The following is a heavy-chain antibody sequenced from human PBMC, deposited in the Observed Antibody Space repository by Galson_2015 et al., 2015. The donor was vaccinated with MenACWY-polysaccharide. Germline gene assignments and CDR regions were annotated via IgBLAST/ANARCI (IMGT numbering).Heavy chain of an antibody. J-gene: IGHJ6*02. CDR1: GFTFSSYW. CDR2: IKKDGSGK. CDR3: ARGHYGMDV. V-gene: IGHV3-7*01. Sequence: LRLSCAASGFTFSSYWMTWVRQAPGKGLEWVANIKKDGSGKYYVDSVKGRFTISRDNSKNSLYLQMHSLRAEDTAVYSCARGHYGMDVWGQGTTVTVSS.